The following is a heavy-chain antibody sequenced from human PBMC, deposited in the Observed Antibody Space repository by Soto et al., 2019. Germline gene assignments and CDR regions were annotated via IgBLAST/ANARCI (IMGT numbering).Heavy chain of an antibody. Sequence: QLQLQESGPGLVKPSETLSVTCSVSGDSIGTINYYWGWLRQPPGKGPEWIGSIYYTGSTPYNPSLRGRATVSVDTSKNQFSLRLTSVTATDTAVYYCARHPGYTVPTVYATHYFDDWGQGVLVTVSS. CDR3: ARHPGYTVPTVYATHYFDD. J-gene: IGHJ4*02. CDR2: IYYTGST. CDR1: GDSIGTINYY. D-gene: IGHD2-8*01. V-gene: IGHV4-39*01.